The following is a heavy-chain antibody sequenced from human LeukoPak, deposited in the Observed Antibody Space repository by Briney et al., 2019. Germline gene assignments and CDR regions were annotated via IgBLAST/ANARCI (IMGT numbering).Heavy chain of an antibody. CDR1: GGSFSGYY. CDR3: ARGTVVVVAATYFDY. Sequence: SETLSLTCAVYGGSFSGYYWSWIRQPPGKGLEWIWEINHSGSTNYNPSLKSRVTISVDTSKNQFSLKLSSVTAADTAVYYCARGTVVVVAATYFDYWGQGTLVTVSS. V-gene: IGHV4-34*01. J-gene: IGHJ4*02. CDR2: INHSGST. D-gene: IGHD2-15*01.